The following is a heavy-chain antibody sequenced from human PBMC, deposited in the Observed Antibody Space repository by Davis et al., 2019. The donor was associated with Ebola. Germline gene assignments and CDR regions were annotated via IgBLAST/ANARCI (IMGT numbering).Heavy chain of an antibody. V-gene: IGHV1-18*04. Sequence: ASVKVSCKASGYTFTSYGISWVRQAPGQGLEYVGWISAYNGNTNYAQKLQGRVTMTTDTSTSTAYMELRSLRSDDTAVYYCARDGLTTSSTPHYYYGMDVWGQGTTVTVSS. D-gene: IGHD4-11*01. J-gene: IGHJ6*02. CDR1: GYTFTSYG. CDR3: ARDGLTTSSTPHYYYGMDV. CDR2: ISAYNGNT.